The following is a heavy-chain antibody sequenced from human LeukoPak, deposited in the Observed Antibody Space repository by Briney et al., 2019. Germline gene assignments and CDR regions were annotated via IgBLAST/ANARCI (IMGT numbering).Heavy chain of an antibody. J-gene: IGHJ4*02. CDR1: GFTFSSYA. D-gene: IGHD3-9*01. Sequence: GGSLRLSCAASGFTFSSYAMSWVRQAPGKGLEWVSAISGSGGSTYYADSAKGRFTISRDNSKNTLYLQMNSLRAEDTAVYYCATHRLSYDILTGYRNYFDYWGQGTLVTVSS. CDR2: ISGSGGST. V-gene: IGHV3-23*01. CDR3: ATHRLSYDILTGYRNYFDY.